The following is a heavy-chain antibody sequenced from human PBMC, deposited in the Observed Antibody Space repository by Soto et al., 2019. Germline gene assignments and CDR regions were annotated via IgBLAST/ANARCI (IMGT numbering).Heavy chain of an antibody. D-gene: IGHD3-10*01. CDR3: ARDRQYGAGFIDV. J-gene: IGHJ6*02. V-gene: IGHV3-30*09. CDR2: ISSDGSDK. CDR1: GFTFSSYA. Sequence: GGSLRLSCAASGFTFSSYAMHWVRQAPGKGLEWVAVISSDGSDKYYADSVKGRFAISRDNSKNTLYVQLNRTRAGDTALYYCARDRQYGAGFIDVWGQGTTVTVSS.